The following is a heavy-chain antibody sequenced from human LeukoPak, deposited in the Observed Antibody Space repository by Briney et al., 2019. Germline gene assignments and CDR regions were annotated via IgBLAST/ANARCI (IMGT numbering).Heavy chain of an antibody. J-gene: IGHJ6*03. D-gene: IGHD2-2*02. CDR1: GYTFTGYY. Sequence: GASVKVSCKASGYTFTGYYMHWVRQAPGQGLEWMGWINPNSGGTNYAQKFQGRVTMTRDTSISTAYMELSRLRSDDTAVYYCARDRGYCSSTSCYTPYYYMDVWGKGTTVSVS. CDR3: ARDRGYCSSTSCYTPYYYMDV. CDR2: INPNSGGT. V-gene: IGHV1-2*02.